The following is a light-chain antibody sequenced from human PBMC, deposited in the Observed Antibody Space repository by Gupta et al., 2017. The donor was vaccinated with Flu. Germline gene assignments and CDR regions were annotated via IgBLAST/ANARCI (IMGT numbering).Light chain of an antibody. Sequence: DIMLTQSPDSLAVSLGERATINCKSSQSVLFSSNNKNYLAWYQQKPRQPPKLLIYWASARESGVPDRFSGSGSGTDFTLTINTVQADDVAVYYCQQYYYNTPITFGQGTRLEIK. J-gene: IGKJ5*01. V-gene: IGKV4-1*01. CDR1: QSVLFSSNNKNY. CDR2: WAS. CDR3: QQYYYNTPIT.